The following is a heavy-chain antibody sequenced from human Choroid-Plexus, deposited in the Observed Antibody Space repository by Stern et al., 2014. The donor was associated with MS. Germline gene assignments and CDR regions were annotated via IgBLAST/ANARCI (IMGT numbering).Heavy chain of an antibody. CDR1: GFTFGSCA. CDR3: AKDRQYLTYFCDH. Sequence: VQLVEPGGGAVQPGRPPSISCGASGFTFGSCAMHWVRPAPGKGLESVAGVSYDGSNKYYADSVKGRFTISRDNCQNTLYMQMSSLRPEDTAVYYCAKDRQYLTYFCDHWGQGSLVTVSS. V-gene: IGHV3-30*18. J-gene: IGHJ5*02. D-gene: IGHD2/OR15-2a*01. CDR2: VSYDGSNK.